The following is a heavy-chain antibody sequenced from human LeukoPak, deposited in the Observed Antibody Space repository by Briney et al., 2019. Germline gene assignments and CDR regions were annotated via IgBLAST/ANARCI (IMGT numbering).Heavy chain of an antibody. CDR3: ARGSRYGRRIDP. CDR2: IWYDGSNK. J-gene: IGHJ5*02. D-gene: IGHD5-24*01. Sequence: GGSLRLSCAASGFTFSSYGMHWVRQAPGKGLEWVAVIWYDGSNKYYADFVKGRFTISRDNSKNTLYLQMNSLRAEDTAVYYCARGSRYGRRIDPWGQGTVVTVSS. V-gene: IGHV3-33*01. CDR1: GFTFSSYG.